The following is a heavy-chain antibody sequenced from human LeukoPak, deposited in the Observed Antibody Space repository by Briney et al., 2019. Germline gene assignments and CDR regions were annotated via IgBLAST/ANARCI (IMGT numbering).Heavy chain of an antibody. J-gene: IGHJ5*02. Sequence: PSETLSLTCTVSGGSISSSPDYWGWIRQPPGKGLEWIGSIYYSGSTYYNPSLKSRVTISVDTSKNQFSLKVSSVTAADTAVYYCARQRRYCSSTSCYFGWFDPWGQGTLVTVSS. CDR3: ARQRRYCSSTSCYFGWFDP. CDR1: GGSISSSPDY. CDR2: IYYSGST. D-gene: IGHD2-2*01. V-gene: IGHV4-39*01.